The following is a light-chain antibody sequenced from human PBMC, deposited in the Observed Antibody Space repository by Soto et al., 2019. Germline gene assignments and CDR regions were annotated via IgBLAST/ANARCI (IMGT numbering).Light chain of an antibody. Sequence: AIQLTQSPSSLSASVGDRVTITCRASQGISSALAWYQQKAGKAPKLLIYDASSLESGVPSRFSGSGSVTDFTLTISSLQTEDFATYYCQQFNRYPQITFGGGTKVDIK. J-gene: IGKJ4*01. CDR1: QGISSA. V-gene: IGKV1-13*02. CDR3: QQFNRYPQIT. CDR2: DAS.